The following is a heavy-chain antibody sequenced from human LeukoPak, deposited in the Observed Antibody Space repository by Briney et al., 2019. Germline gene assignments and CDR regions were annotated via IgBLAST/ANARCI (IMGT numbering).Heavy chain of an antibody. V-gene: IGHV3-43*02. Sequence: PGGSLRLSCAASGFTFDDYAMHWVRHAPGKGLEWVSLISGDGDITYYADSAKGRFTISRDNSKNSLYLQMDSLRTEDTALYGCAKDIVLTTGWYLDLWGCGTLVTVSS. D-gene: IGHD1-1*01. CDR2: ISGDGDIT. J-gene: IGHJ2*01. CDR1: GFTFDDYA. CDR3: AKDIVLTTGWYLDL.